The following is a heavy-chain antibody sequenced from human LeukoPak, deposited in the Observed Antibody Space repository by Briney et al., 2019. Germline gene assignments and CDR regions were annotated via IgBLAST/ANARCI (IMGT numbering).Heavy chain of an antibody. CDR3: ARGYYGSGNWFDP. CDR1: GGSISSYY. J-gene: IGHJ5*02. Sequence: SETLSLTCTVSGGSISSYYWSRIRQPPGKGLEWIGYIYYSGSTNYNPSLKSRVTISVDTSKNQFSLKLSSVTAADTAVYYCARGYYGSGNWFDPWGQGTLVTVSS. D-gene: IGHD3-10*01. CDR2: IYYSGST. V-gene: IGHV4-59*01.